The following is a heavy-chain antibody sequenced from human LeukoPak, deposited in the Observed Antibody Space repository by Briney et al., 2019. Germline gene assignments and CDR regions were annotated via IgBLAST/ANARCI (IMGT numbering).Heavy chain of an antibody. CDR3: ARDLTTSGSYIGGDDWFDP. V-gene: IGHV4-61*02. J-gene: IGHJ5*02. D-gene: IGHD3-10*01. Sequence: SETLSLTCTVSGGSISSGSYYWNWIRQPPGKGLEWIGRIYTSGSTNYNPSLKSRVTISVDTSKNQFSLKLSSVTAADTAVYYCARDLTTSGSYIGGDDWFDPWGQGTLVTVSS. CDR1: GGSISSGSYY. CDR2: IYTSGST.